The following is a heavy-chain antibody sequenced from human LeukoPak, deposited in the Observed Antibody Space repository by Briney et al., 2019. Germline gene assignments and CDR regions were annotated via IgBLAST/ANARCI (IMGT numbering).Heavy chain of an antibody. CDR1: GFTFASYA. CDR2: ITNSGRV. J-gene: IGHJ1*01. V-gene: IGHV3-23*05. D-gene: IGHD3-3*02. CDR3: ARQLTEHFYH. Sequence: GGPLRLSCAASGFTFASYAMAWVRQAPGKGLEWVSDITNSGRVHYADSVKGRFTISRDDNKSTLYLQLNDLRVEDTAIYFCARQLTEHFYHWGQGTQVTVSS.